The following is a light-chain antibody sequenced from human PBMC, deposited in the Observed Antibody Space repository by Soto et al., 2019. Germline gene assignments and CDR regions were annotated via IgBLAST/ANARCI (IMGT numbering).Light chain of an antibody. V-gene: IGKV3-11*01. CDR2: EAS. J-gene: IGKJ2*01. Sequence: EIVLTQSPATLSLSPGERATLSCRASQSVSTYLGWYQEKPGQPPRLLISEASNRATGIPARFSGSGSGTDFTLTINSLEPEDFAVYFCHQRYSWPHTFGQGTKLEI. CDR3: HQRYSWPHT. CDR1: QSVSTY.